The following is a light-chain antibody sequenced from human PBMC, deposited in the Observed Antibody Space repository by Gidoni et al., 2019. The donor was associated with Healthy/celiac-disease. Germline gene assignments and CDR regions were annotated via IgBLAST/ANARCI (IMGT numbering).Light chain of an antibody. Sequence: DIEMTQSPLSLPVTPGEPASISCRSSQSLLHSNGYNYLDWYLQKPGQSPQLLIYLGSNRASGVPDRFSGSGSGTDFTLKISRVEAGDVGVYYCMQALQTPPYTFGQGTKLEIK. J-gene: IGKJ2*01. CDR3: MQALQTPPYT. V-gene: IGKV2-28*01. CDR2: LGS. CDR1: QSLLHSNGYNY.